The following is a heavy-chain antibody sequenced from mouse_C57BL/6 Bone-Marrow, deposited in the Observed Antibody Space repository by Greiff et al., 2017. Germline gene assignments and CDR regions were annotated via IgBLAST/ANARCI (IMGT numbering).Heavy chain of an antibody. V-gene: IGHV1-64*01. CDR2: IHPNSGST. D-gene: IGHD2-1*01. J-gene: IGHJ3*01. CDR1: GFTFTSYW. CDR3: ALLSCDRTGFAY. Sequence: QVQLQQPGAELVKPGASVKLSCKASGFTFTSYWMHWVKQRPGQGLEWIGMIHPNSGSTNYNEKFKSKATLTVDKSSSTAYMQLSSLTSEDSAVYYCALLSCDRTGFAYWGQGTLVTVSA.